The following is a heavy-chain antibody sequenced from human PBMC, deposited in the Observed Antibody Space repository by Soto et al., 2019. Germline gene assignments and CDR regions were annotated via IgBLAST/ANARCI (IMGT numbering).Heavy chain of an antibody. V-gene: IGHV3-74*01. D-gene: IGHD5-12*01. J-gene: IGHJ4*02. CDR1: GFTFSSYW. CDR2: INSDGSST. CDR3: TRDLDWLRFFDY. Sequence: GGSLRLSCAASGFTFSSYWLHWVRQAPGKGLVWVSRINSDGSSTSYADSVKGRFTISRDNAKNTLYLQMSSLRVEDTAVYYCTRDLDWLRFFDYWGQGALVTVSS.